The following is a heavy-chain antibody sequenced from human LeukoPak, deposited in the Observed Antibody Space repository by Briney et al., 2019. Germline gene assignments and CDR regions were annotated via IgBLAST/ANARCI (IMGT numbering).Heavy chain of an antibody. CDR2: IYHSGST. V-gene: IGHV4-38-2*02. J-gene: IGHJ4*02. Sequence: SETLSLTCTVSGYSISSGYYWGWIRQPPGKGLEWIGSIYHSGSTYYNPSLKSRVTISVDTSKNQFSLKLSSVTAADTAVYYCARYGWFGEHKGFDYWGQGTLVTVSS. CDR1: GYSISSGYY. D-gene: IGHD3-10*01. CDR3: ARYGWFGEHKGFDY.